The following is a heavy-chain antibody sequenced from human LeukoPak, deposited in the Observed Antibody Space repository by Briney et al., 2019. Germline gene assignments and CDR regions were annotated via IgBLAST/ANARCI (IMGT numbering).Heavy chain of an antibody. J-gene: IGHJ4*02. CDR3: TRVTPGGLCDY. D-gene: IGHD2-15*01. Sequence: SETLSLTCTVSGGSISGYYWSWIRQPPGKGLEWIGYIHNSGSTNCNPSLKSRVTISIDTSKNQFSLKLTSVTAADTAVYYCTRVTPGGLCDYWGRGAQVTVSS. CDR1: GGSISGYY. V-gene: IGHV4-4*08. CDR2: IHNSGST.